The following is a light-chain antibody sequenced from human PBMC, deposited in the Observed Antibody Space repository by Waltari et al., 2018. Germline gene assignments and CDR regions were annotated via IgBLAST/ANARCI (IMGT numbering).Light chain of an antibody. CDR3: SSYTTTSAII. V-gene: IGLV2-14*03. Sequence: QSALTQPASVSGSPGQSITISCTGTSSDVGGYTYVAWYQQYPGKAPQLMLFDVSRWPSGVSNRFSGAKSGNPASLTISGLQAEDEADYYCSSYTTTSAIIFGGGTTLTVL. CDR1: SSDVGGYTY. CDR2: DVS. J-gene: IGLJ2*01.